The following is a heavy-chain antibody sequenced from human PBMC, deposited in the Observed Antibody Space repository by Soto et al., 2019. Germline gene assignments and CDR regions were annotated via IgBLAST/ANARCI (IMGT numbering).Heavy chain of an antibody. D-gene: IGHD3-10*01. CDR2: ISYDGSNK. CDR1: GFPFTTYG. Sequence: QVQLVESGGGVVQPGRSLRLSCAASGFPFTTYGMHWVGEGPGKRLEWVAVISYDGSNKYYADSVKGRFTISRDNSKNTLYLQMKSLRHEDTALYYCVGGQYYFDYRGQGTLVTVSS. CDR3: VGGQYYFDY. V-gene: IGHV3-30*03. J-gene: IGHJ4*02.